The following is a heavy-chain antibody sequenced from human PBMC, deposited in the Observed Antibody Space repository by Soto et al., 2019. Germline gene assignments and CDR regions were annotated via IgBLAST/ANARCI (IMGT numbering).Heavy chain of an antibody. J-gene: IGHJ1*01. Sequence: GGSLRLSCAASGFTFSSYGMHWVRQAPGKGLEWVAVISYDGSNKYYADSVKGRFTISRDNSKNTLYLQMNSLRAEDTAVYYCARSSLRYYDSSGYPEYFQHWGQGTLVTVSS. V-gene: IGHV3-30*03. CDR1: GFTFSSYG. CDR2: ISYDGSNK. D-gene: IGHD3-22*01. CDR3: ARSSLRYYDSSGYPEYFQH.